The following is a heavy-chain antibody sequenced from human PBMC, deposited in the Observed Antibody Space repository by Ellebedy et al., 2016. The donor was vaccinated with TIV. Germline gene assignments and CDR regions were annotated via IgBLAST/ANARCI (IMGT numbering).Heavy chain of an antibody. V-gene: IGHV3-23*01. J-gene: IGHJ4*02. CDR2: ISRNGGGT. Sequence: PGGSLRLSCAASGFTFSIYAMGWVRPAPGKGLEWVSTISRNGGGTYYAGSVKGRFTISRDNSKNTLYLQVNSLRAEDTAVYYCAADRYCSGGNCYWVDYWGQGTLVTVSS. CDR3: AADRYCSGGNCYWVDY. D-gene: IGHD2-15*01. CDR1: GFTFSIYA.